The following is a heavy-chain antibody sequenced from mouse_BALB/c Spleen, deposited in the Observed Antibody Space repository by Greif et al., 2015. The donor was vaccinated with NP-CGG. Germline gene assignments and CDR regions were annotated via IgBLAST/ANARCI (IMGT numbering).Heavy chain of an antibody. CDR2: IDPSDSYT. CDR1: GYTFTSYW. CDR3: ARWGRSYWYFDV. Sequence: QVQLQQSGAELVKPGASVKLSCKASGYTFTSYWTHWVKQRPGQGLEWIGEIDPSDSYTNYNQKFKGKATLTVDKSSSTAYMQLSSLTSEDSAVYYCARWGRSYWYFDVWGAGTTVTVSS. V-gene: IGHV1-69*02. J-gene: IGHJ1*01.